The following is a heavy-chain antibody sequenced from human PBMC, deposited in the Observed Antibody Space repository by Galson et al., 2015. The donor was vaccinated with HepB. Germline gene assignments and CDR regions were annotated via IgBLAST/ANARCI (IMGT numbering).Heavy chain of an antibody. Sequence: SLRLSCAASGLTFSSYSMNWVRQAPGKGLEWVSYISSSSSTIYYADSVKGRFTISRDNAKNSLYLQMNSLRDEDTAVYYCARDNFGLPDPGYWGQGTLVTVPS. D-gene: IGHD1-14*01. J-gene: IGHJ4*02. V-gene: IGHV3-48*02. CDR3: ARDNFGLPDPGY. CDR1: GLTFSSYS. CDR2: ISSSSSTI.